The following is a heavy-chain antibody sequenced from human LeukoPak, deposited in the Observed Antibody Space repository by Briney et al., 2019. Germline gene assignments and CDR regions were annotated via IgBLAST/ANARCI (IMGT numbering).Heavy chain of an antibody. V-gene: IGHV3-30*03. CDR2: ISYDGSNK. CDR3: APDEGGDYVGLDY. D-gene: IGHD4-17*01. J-gene: IGHJ4*02. CDR1: GFTFSSYG. Sequence: GGSLRLSCTASGFTFSSYGIHWVRQAPGKGLEWLALISYDGSNKYYADSVKGRFTISRDNSKNTLYLQMSSLQTEDTAVYYCAPDEGGDYVGLDYWGQGTLVTVSS.